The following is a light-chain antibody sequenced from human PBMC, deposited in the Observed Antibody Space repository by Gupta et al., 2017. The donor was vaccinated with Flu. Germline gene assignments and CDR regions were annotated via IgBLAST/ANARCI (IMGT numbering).Light chain of an antibody. CDR3: LQAKNCPNT. V-gene: IGKV3-15*01. CDR2: GRS. J-gene: IGKJ4*01. Sequence: PATVFRSPGARASRSSMVNHSVDGEIDWYQQRRGQSPRLVIFGRSARAPGVPDRFTGSGSGTEFTLTISSLQSEEFAVYDCLQAKNCPNTFGRGTKLEI. CDR1: HSVDGE.